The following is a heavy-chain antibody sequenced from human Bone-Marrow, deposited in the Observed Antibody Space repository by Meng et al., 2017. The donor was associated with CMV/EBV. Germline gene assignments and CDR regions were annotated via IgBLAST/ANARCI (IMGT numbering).Heavy chain of an antibody. CDR1: GFTFSSYW. Sequence: GESLKISCAASGFTFSSYWMHWVRQAPGKGLVWVSRINSDGSSTSYADSVKGRFTISRDNAKSTLYLQMNSLRAEDTAVYYCARVFPLGYCSGGSCGWGQGTLVTVSS. D-gene: IGHD2-15*01. CDR3: ARVFPLGYCSGGSCG. V-gene: IGHV3-74*01. J-gene: IGHJ4*02. CDR2: INSDGSST.